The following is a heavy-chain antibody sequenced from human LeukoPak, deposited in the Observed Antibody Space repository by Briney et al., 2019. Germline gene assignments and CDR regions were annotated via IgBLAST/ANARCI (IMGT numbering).Heavy chain of an antibody. J-gene: IGHJ6*03. CDR1: GGSISNTLYY. D-gene: IGHD3-10*01. CDR2: IYYSRST. Sequence: SETLSLTCTVSGGSISNTLYYWAWIRQPPGTGLGSIGSIYYSRSTYYSPSLKSRVTISVDTSKNQFSLKLSSVTAADTAVYYCARPPPPRGVRSLYYMDVWGNGTTVTISS. V-gene: IGHV4-39*01. CDR3: ARPPPPRGVRSLYYMDV.